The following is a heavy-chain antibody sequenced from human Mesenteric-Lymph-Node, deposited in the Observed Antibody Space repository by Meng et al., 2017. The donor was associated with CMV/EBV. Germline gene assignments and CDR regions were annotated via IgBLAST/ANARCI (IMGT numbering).Heavy chain of an antibody. CDR3: ARIKIDYYGSGSYCYFDY. Sequence: VSSGSYYWSWIRQPPGKGLEWIGYISYSGSTNYNPSLKSRITISVDTSKNQFSLKLRSVTAADTAVYYCARIKIDYYGSGSYCYFDYWGQGTLVTVSS. CDR1: VSSGSYY. V-gene: IGHV4-61*01. J-gene: IGHJ4*02. CDR2: ISYSGST. D-gene: IGHD3-10*01.